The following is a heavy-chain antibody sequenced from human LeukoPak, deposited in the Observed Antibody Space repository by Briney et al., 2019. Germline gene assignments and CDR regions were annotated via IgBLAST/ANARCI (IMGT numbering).Heavy chain of an antibody. CDR1: GGSISTSSYY. D-gene: IGHD6-25*01. Sequence: SETLSLTCSVSGGSISTSSYYWGWVRQPPGKGLEWIGTIYYSGSTYYNPSLKRRVTISVDTSKNQFSLKLNSVTAADTAVYYCARFNSGYGDGYWGQGTLVTVSS. CDR3: ARFNSGYGDGY. CDR2: IYYSGST. V-gene: IGHV4-39*01. J-gene: IGHJ4*02.